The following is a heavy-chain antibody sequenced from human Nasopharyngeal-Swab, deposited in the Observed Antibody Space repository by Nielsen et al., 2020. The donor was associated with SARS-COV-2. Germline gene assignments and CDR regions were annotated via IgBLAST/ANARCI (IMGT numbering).Heavy chain of an antibody. J-gene: IGHJ5*02. CDR3: ARGLITMVRGVIGWFDP. V-gene: IGHV4-59*13. CDR2: IYYSGST. Sequence: SETLSLTCTVSGGSISSYYWSWIRQPPGKGLEWIGYIYYSGSTNYNPSLKSRVTISVDTSKNQFSLKLSSVTAADTAVYYCARGLITMVRGVIGWFDPWGQGTLVTVPS. D-gene: IGHD3-10*01. CDR1: GGSISSYY.